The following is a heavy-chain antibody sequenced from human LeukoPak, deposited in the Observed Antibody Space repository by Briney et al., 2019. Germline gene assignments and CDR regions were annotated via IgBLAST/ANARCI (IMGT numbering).Heavy chain of an antibody. CDR1: GFTFSSYA. CDR2: ISYDGSNK. V-gene: IGHV3-30*04. J-gene: IGHJ6*02. Sequence: GGSLRLSCAASGFTFSSYAMHWVRQAPGKGLEWVAVISYDGSNKYYADSVKGRFTISRDNSKNTLYLQMNSLRAEDTAVYYCAKGIVGAPHPRAYYYYYGMDVWGQGTTVTVSS. D-gene: IGHD1-26*01. CDR3: AKGIVGAPHPRAYYYYYGMDV.